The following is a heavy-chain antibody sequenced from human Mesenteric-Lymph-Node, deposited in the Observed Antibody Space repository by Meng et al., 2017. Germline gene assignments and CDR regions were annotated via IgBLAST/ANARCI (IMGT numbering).Heavy chain of an antibody. CDR3: ARDVWLELLSDYGMDV. CDR2: ISYDGSNK. D-gene: IGHD1-7*01. J-gene: IGHJ6*02. Sequence: GESLKISCAASGFTFSSYAMHWVRQAPGKGLEWVAVISYDGSNKYYADSVKGRFTISRDNSKNTLYLQMNSLRAEDTAVYYCARDVWLELLSDYGMDVWGQGTTVTVSS. CDR1: GFTFSSYA. V-gene: IGHV3-30*04.